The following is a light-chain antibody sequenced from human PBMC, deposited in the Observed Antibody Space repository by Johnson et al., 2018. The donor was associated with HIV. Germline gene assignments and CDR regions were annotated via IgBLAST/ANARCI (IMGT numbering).Light chain of an antibody. CDR2: DNN. V-gene: IGLV1-51*01. J-gene: IGLJ1*01. CDR1: SSNIGNNY. Sequence: QSVLTQPPSVSAAPGQKVTISCSGSSSNIGNNYVSWYQQLPGTAPKLLIYDNNKRPSGIPDRFSGSKSGTSATLAITGLQTGDEAYYYCGTWDSSLSVSYVFGTGTKVTVL. CDR3: GTWDSSLSVSYV.